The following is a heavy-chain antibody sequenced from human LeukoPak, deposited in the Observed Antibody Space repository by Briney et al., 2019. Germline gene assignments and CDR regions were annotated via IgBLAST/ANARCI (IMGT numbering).Heavy chain of an antibody. D-gene: IGHD3-3*01. J-gene: IGHJ6*02. Sequence: ASVKVSCKASGYTFTSYGISWVRQAPGQGLEWMGWISAYNGNTNYAQKLQGRVTMTTDTSTSTAYMELRSLRSDDTAVCYCARDSPYYDFWSGYRADYYYYYGMDVWGQGTTVTVSS. CDR2: ISAYNGNT. CDR3: ARDSPYYDFWSGYRADYYYYYGMDV. V-gene: IGHV1-18*01. CDR1: GYTFTSYG.